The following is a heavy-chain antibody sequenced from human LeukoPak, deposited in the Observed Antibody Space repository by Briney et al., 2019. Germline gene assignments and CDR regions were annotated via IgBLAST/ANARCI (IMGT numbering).Heavy chain of an antibody. V-gene: IGHV1-69*13. CDR2: IIPIFGTA. CDR3: ASVGVSYGMDV. CDR1: GGTFSSYA. D-gene: IGHD3-10*01. J-gene: IGHJ6*02. Sequence: SVKVSCTASGGTFSSYAISWVRQAPGQGLEWMGGIIPIFGTANYAQEFQGRVTITADESTSTAYMELSSLRSEDTAVYYCASVGVSYGMDVWGQGTTVTVSS.